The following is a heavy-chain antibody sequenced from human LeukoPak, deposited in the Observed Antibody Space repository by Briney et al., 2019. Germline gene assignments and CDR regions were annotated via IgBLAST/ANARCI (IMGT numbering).Heavy chain of an antibody. J-gene: IGHJ4*02. Sequence: GGSLRLSCAAPGFSFTNYWMSWVRQAPGKGLEWVANVKEDGTTKQYVDSVKGRFTISRDNAKNSLYLQMDSLRAEDTAVYYCVSQEVVPHWGQGTLVSVSS. CDR1: GFSFTNYW. CDR2: VKEDGTTK. V-gene: IGHV3-7*01. D-gene: IGHD2-15*01. CDR3: VSQEVVPH.